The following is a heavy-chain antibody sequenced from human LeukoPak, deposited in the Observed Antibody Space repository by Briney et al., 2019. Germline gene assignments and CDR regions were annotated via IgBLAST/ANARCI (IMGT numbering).Heavy chain of an antibody. CDR1: GFSFSYHG. CDR2: VSPPGGGT. D-gene: IGHD7-27*01. CDR3: ARVLAWGAFDY. V-gene: IGHV3-23*01. J-gene: IGHJ4*02. Sequence: GGTLRLSCVASGFSFSYHGMNWVRLAPGKGLEWVSGVSPPGGGTYYADSVKGRFTISRDDSRNTLSLQMNSLRVEDTAVYYCARVLAWGAFDYWGQGILVAVSS.